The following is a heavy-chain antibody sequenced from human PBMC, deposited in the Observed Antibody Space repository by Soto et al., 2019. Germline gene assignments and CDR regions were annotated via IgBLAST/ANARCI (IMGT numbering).Heavy chain of an antibody. V-gene: IGHV3-33*01. CDR1: GFNFRNYA. J-gene: IGHJ5*02. CDR2: IWFDGSKK. CDR3: ARAHTMMILDRFDP. Sequence: LRLSCAASGFNFRNYAIHWVRQAPGKGLEWLAVIWFDGSKKYYADSVKGRFTISRDNSKNTVYLDMNSLTADDSGVFYCARAHTMMILDRFDPWGHGTLVTVSS. D-gene: IGHD3-22*01.